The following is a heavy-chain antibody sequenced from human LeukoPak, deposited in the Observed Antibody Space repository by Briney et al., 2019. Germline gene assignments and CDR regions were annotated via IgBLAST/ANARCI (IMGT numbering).Heavy chain of an antibody. Sequence: PGGSLRLSCAASGFTFSSYGMHWVRQAPGKGLEWVAVISYDGSNKYYADSVKGRFTISRDNSKNTLYLQMNSLRAEDTAVYYCVPSLPAKYYFDYWGQGTLVTVSS. D-gene: IGHD2-21*02. J-gene: IGHJ4*02. CDR3: VPSLPAKYYFDY. V-gene: IGHV3-30*03. CDR2: ISYDGSNK. CDR1: GFTFSSYG.